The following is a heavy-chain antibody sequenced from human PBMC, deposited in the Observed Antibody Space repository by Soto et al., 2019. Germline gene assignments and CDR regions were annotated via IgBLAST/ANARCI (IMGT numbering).Heavy chain of an antibody. Sequence: ASVKVSCKASGYTFTSYDINWVRQATGQGLEWMGWMNPNSGNTGYAQKFQGRVTMTRNTSISTAYMELSSLRSEDTAVYYCARAFYDFWSGYSLYYYYYGMDVWGQGTTVTVS. CDR1: GYTFTSYD. V-gene: IGHV1-8*01. J-gene: IGHJ6*02. CDR2: MNPNSGNT. CDR3: ARAFYDFWSGYSLYYYYYGMDV. D-gene: IGHD3-3*01.